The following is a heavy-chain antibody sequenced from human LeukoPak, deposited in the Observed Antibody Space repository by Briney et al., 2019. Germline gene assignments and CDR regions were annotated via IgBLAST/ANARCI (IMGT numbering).Heavy chain of an antibody. CDR1: GRSFSGYY. V-gene: IGHV4-34*01. Sequence: SETLSLTCAVYGRSFSGYYWSWIRQPPGKGLEWIGEINHSGSTNYNPSLKSRVTISVDTSKNQFSLKLSSVTAADTAVYYCARGGRVLFPLFRGQTMDVWGQGTTVTVSS. CDR3: ARGGRVLFPLFRGQTMDV. D-gene: IGHD3-3*01. CDR2: INHSGST. J-gene: IGHJ6*02.